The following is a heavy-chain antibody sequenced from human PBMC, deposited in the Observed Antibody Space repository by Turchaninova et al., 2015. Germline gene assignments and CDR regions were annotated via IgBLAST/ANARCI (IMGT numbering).Heavy chain of an antibody. Sequence: QVQLQQWGAGLWKPSVTLSPTCAVYGGSFSGYYVNLIRQAPGKGRGWIGEINHSGRTNYNPSLKSRVTILVDTSKNQFSLKLSSVTAADTAVYYCAALKGGFDPWGQGTLVTVSS. CDR2: INHSGRT. CDR1: GGSFSGYY. CDR3: AALKGGFDP. D-gene: IGHD1-26*01. J-gene: IGHJ5*02. V-gene: IGHV4-34*01.